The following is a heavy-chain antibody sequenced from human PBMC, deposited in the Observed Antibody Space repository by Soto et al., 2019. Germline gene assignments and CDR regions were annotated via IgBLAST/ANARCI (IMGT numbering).Heavy chain of an antibody. CDR2: ISAYNGNT. CDR3: ARVFWPEEHSPRIVPHDY. Sequence: QVQLVQSGAEVKKPGASVKVSCKASGYTFTSYGISWVRQAPGQGLEWMGWISAYNGNTNYAQKLQGRVTMTTDTSTSTAYMELRSLRSDDTAVYYCARVFWPEEHSPRIVPHDYWGQGTLVTVSS. V-gene: IGHV1-18*01. D-gene: IGHD3-22*01. J-gene: IGHJ4*02. CDR1: GYTFTSYG.